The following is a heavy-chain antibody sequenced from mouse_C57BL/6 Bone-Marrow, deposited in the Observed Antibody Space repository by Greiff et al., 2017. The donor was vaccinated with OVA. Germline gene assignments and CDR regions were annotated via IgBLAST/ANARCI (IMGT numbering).Heavy chain of an antibody. V-gene: IGHV5-9*01. CDR2: ISGGGGNT. D-gene: IGHD2-5*01. Sequence: EVKLMESGGGLVKPGGSLKLSCAASGFTFSSYTMSWVRQTPEKRLEWVATISGGGGNTDYPDSVKGRFTISRDNAKNTLYLQMSSLRSEDTALYYCARAYYSKGPFAYWGQGTLVTVSA. CDR1: GFTFSSYT. J-gene: IGHJ3*01. CDR3: ARAYYSKGPFAY.